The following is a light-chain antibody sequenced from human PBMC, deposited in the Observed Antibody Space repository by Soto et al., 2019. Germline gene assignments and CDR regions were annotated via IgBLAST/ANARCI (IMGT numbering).Light chain of an antibody. CDR1: QTINNN. CDR3: QHYNSYSEA. CDR2: GAS. Sequence: VLTESPATLSSSPGERATLSFRASQTINNNVAWYQLKDGQVPRLVIYGASTRATDIPARFSGSGSGAEFTLTISSLQPDDFATYYCQHYNSYSEAFGQGTKVDIK. J-gene: IGKJ1*01. V-gene: IGKV3-15*01.